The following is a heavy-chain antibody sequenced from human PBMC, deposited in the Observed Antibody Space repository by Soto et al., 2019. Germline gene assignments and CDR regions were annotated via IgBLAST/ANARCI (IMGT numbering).Heavy chain of an antibody. J-gene: IGHJ4*02. CDR3: ARVLGYCSSTSCYNHDY. CDR1: GGSISSGGYY. Sequence: SETLSLTCTVSGGSISSGGYYWSWIRQHPGKGLEWIGYIYYSGSTYYNPSLKSRVTISVDTSKNQFSLKLSSVTAADTAAYYCARVLGYCSSTSCYNHDYWGQGTLVTVSS. V-gene: IGHV4-31*03. CDR2: IYYSGST. D-gene: IGHD2-2*02.